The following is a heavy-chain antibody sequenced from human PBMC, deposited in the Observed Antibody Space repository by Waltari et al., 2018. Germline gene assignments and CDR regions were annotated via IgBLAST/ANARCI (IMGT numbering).Heavy chain of an antibody. CDR1: GFPFSSYD. CDR2: IGTAGDT. CDR3: ARGGYNWKNNWFDP. V-gene: IGHV3-13*01. D-gene: IGHD1-20*01. Sequence: EVQLVESGGGLVQPGGSLRLSCAASGFPFSSYDMHWVRQATGKGLEWVSAIGTAGDTYYPGSVKGRFTISRENAKNSLYLQMNSLRAGDTAVYYCARGGYNWKNNWFDPWGQGTLVTVSS. J-gene: IGHJ5*02.